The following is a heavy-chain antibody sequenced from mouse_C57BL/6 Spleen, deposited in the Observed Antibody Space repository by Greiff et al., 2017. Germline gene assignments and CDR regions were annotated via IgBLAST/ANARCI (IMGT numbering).Heavy chain of an antibody. CDR3: ARKDSNYFVAMDY. D-gene: IGHD2-5*01. J-gene: IGHJ4*01. CDR2: IDPSDSYT. Sequence: QVQLQQPGAELVMPGASVKLSCKASGYTFTSYWMHWVKQRPGQGLEWIGEIDPSDSYTNYNQKFKGKSTLTVDKSSSTASMQLSSLTSEDSAVYYCARKDSNYFVAMDYWGQGTSVTVSS. V-gene: IGHV1-69*01. CDR1: GYTFTSYW.